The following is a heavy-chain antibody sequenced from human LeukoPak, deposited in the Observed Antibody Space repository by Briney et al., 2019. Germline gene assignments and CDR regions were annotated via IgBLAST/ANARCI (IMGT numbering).Heavy chain of an antibody. Sequence: ASVKVSCKASGYTLTELSMHWVRQAPGKGLEWMGGFDPEDGETIYAQKFQGRVTMTEGTSTDTAYMELSSLRSEDTAVYYCATDYGDLDAFDIWGQGTMVTVSS. CDR3: ATDYGDLDAFDI. V-gene: IGHV1-24*01. J-gene: IGHJ3*02. D-gene: IGHD4-17*01. CDR2: FDPEDGET. CDR1: GYTLTELS.